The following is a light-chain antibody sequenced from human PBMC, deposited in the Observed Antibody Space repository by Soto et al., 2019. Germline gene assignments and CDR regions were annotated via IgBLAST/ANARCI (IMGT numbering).Light chain of an antibody. V-gene: IGKV3D-15*01. CDR1: QSIARN. Sequence: DIVMTQSPDTLSVSPGERASLSCRASQSIARNLAWYQHNPGQAPRLVIYAASTRATGIPTRFSGSGSGTEFTLTISSLQSEDSAVYYCQQYTTWPPITFGQGTRLEIK. CDR3: QQYTTWPPIT. J-gene: IGKJ5*01. CDR2: AAS.